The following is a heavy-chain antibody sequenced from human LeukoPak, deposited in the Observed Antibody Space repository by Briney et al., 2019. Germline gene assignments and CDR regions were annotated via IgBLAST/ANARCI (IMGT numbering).Heavy chain of an antibody. D-gene: IGHD6-13*01. V-gene: IGHV4-59*01. J-gene: IGHJ4*02. Sequence: SETLSLTCTVSGGSISSYYWSWIRQPPGKGLEWIGYIYYSGSTNYNPSLKSRVTISVDTSKNQFSLKPSSVTAADTAVYYCARGIAAADYWGQGTLVTVSS. CDR1: GGSISSYY. CDR2: IYYSGST. CDR3: ARGIAAADY.